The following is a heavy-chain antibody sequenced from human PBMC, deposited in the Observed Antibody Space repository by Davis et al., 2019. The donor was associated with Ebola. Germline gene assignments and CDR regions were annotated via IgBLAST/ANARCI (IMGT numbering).Heavy chain of an antibody. CDR1: GGSFSGYY. V-gene: IGHV4-34*01. J-gene: IGHJ2*01. Sequence: PSETLSLTCAVYGGSFSGYYWSWIRQPPGKGLEWIGEINHSGSTNYNPSLKSRVTISVDTSKNQFSLKLSSVTAADTAVYYCARRRAMANYYYFDLWGRGTLVTVSS. CDR3: ARRRAMANYYYFDL. D-gene: IGHD3-10*01. CDR2: INHSGST.